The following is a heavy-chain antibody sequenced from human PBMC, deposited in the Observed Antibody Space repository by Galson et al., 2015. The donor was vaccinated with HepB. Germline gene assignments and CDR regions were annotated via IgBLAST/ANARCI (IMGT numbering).Heavy chain of an antibody. V-gene: IGHV1-2*06. CDR1: GYTFTKHY. CDR2: INPNSGGT. D-gene: IGHD1-1*01. Sequence: SVKVSCKASGYTFTKHYTHWVRQAPGQGLEWLGRINPNSGGTNFAQKFQGRVTMTRDTSVSTAYMELRSLNFDDTAVYYCARASVTTLDYWGQGTLVTVSS. CDR3: ARASVTTLDY. J-gene: IGHJ4*02.